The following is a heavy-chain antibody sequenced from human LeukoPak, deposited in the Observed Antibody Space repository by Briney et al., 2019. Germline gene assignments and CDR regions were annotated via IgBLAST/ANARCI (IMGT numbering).Heavy chain of an antibody. V-gene: IGHV3-23*01. D-gene: IGHD3-10*01. CDR2: IFGAGKNTT. J-gene: IGHJ4*02. CDR1: GFTFSNYA. CDR3: AKRNTMVRGGPCFDY. Sequence: GGSLRLSCEASGFTFSNYAMNWVRQAPGKGLEWVSIIFGAGKNTTYYADSVKGRFTVSRDNSKNTSYLQMTSLRPEDTAIYYCAKRNTMVRGGPCFDYWGRGILVTVSS.